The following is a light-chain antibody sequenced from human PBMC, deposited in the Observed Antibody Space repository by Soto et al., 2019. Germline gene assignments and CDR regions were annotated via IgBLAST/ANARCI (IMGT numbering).Light chain of an antibody. CDR1: XSDVXGYDY. V-gene: IGLV2-14*01. Sequence: QSALTQPASVSGSPGQSITISCTGTXSDVXGYDYVSWYQQHPGKVPKLMIYDVSSRPSGVSNRFSGSKSGNTASLTISGLQAEDEADYYCSSYASSSTLVFGGGTKLTVL. CDR2: DVS. J-gene: IGLJ2*01. CDR3: SSYASSSTLV.